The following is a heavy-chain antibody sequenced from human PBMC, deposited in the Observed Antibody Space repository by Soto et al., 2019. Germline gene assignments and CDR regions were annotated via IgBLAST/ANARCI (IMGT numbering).Heavy chain of an antibody. J-gene: IGHJ3*02. Sequence: QVQLVEPGGGVVQPGRSLRLSCAASGFTFSSYAMHWVRQAPGKGLEWVAVISYDGSNKYYADSVKGRFTISRDNSKNTLYLQMNSLRAEDTAVYYCARGGKVVVTARDAFDIWGQGTMVTVSS. CDR3: ARGGKVVVTARDAFDI. D-gene: IGHD2-21*02. CDR2: ISYDGSNK. V-gene: IGHV3-30-3*01. CDR1: GFTFSSYA.